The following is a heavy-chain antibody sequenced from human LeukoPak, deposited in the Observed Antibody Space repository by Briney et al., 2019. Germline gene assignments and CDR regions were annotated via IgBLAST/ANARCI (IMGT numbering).Heavy chain of an antibody. V-gene: IGHV4-39*01. D-gene: IGHD2-21*02. CDR3: ARQHILVVTATRVAGAFNI. J-gene: IGHJ3*02. CDR2: IQYSGKT. Sequence: SETLSLTCTVSGGSISSSSYYWGWIRQPPGKGLEWIGTIQYSGKTYYNPSLKSRVTISVDTSKNQFSLELSSVTAADTAVYYCARQHILVVTATRVAGAFNIWGQGTMVTVSS. CDR1: GGSISSSSYY.